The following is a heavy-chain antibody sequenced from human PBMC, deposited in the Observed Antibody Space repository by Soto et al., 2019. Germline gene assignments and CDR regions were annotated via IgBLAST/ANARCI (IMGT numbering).Heavy chain of an antibody. V-gene: IGHV4-34*01. CDR1: GESFSGYY. J-gene: IGHJ4*02. CDR3: ARGGGCSGGDCYFDY. CDR2: INHSGRT. D-gene: IGHD2-15*01. Sequence: QVQLQQWGAGLLKPSETLSLTCAVYGESFSGYYWSWIRQPPGKELEWIGEINHSGRTNYNPSLKSQVTISVDTSKNQFSLKLSSVTAADTAVYYCARGGGCSGGDCYFDYWGQGTLVTVSS.